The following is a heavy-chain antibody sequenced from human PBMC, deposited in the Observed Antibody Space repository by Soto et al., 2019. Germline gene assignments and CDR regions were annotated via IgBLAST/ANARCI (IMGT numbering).Heavy chain of an antibody. CDR2: LNPNSGGT. Sequence: GASVKVSCKASGYTCTGYYIPWVGQAPGQGREWMGWLNPNSGGTNYAQKFQGWVTMTRDTSISAAYMELGRLRSDDPAVYYCARAQRYFRGGSHYYGGCCYEMGVRGQGPAVT. CDR1: GYTCTGYY. J-gene: IGHJ6*02. V-gene: IGHV1-2*04. D-gene: IGHD2-15*01. CDR3: ARAQRYFRGGSHYYGGCCYEMGV.